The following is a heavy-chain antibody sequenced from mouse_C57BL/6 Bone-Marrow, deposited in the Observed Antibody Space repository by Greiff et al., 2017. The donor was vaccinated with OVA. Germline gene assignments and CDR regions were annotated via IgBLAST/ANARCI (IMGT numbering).Heavy chain of an antibody. J-gene: IGHJ1*03. CDR1: GYTFTDYY. CDR3: ARVPYDYGSSYYWYFDV. CDR2: INPYNGGT. V-gene: IGHV1-19*01. D-gene: IGHD1-1*01. Sequence: VQLQQSGPVLVKPGASVKMSCKASGYTFTDYYMNWVKQSHGKSLEWIGVINPYNGGTSYNQKFKGKATLTVDKSSSTAYMELNSLTSEDAAAYDCARVPYDYGSSYYWYFDVWGTGTTVTVSS.